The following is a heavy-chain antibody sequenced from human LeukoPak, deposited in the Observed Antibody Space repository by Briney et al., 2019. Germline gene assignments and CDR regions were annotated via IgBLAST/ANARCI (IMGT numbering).Heavy chain of an antibody. CDR3: AKPYYDSSGYYYYYYGMDV. CDR2: ISYDGSNK. D-gene: IGHD3-22*01. J-gene: IGHJ6*02. Sequence: GSLRLSCAASGFTFSSYGMHWVRPAPGKGLEWVAVISYDGSNKYYADSVKGRFTISRDNSKNTLYLQMNSLRAEDTAVYYCAKPYYDSSGYYYYYYGMDVWGQGTTVTVSS. V-gene: IGHV3-30*18. CDR1: GFTFSSYG.